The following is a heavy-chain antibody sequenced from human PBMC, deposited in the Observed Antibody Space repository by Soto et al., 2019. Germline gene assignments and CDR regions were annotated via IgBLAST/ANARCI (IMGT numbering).Heavy chain of an antibody. V-gene: IGHV3-15*07. J-gene: IGHJ4*02. CDR3: TTASSGYSYGRKGYFDY. Sequence: GGSLRLSCAASGFTFSNAWMNWVRQAPGKGLEWVGRIKSKTDGGTTDYAAPVKGRFTISRDDSKNTLYLQMNSLKTEDTAVYYCTTASSGYSYGRKGYFDYWGQGTLVTVSS. CDR1: GFTFSNAW. CDR2: IKSKTDGGTT. D-gene: IGHD5-18*01.